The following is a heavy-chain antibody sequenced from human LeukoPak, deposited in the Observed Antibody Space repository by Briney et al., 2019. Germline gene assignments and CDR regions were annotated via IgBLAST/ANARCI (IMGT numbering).Heavy chain of an antibody. V-gene: IGHV3-30*18. D-gene: IGHD6-19*01. CDR2: IPYDGSNK. Sequence: GGSLRLSCAASGFTFSSYGMHWVRQAPGKGLGWVAVIPYDGSNKYYADSVKGRFTISRDNSKNTLYLHMNSLRAEDTAVYYCAKDEAGGSGWYGGHDYWGQGTLVTVSS. CDR3: AKDEAGGSGWYGGHDY. CDR1: GFTFSSYG. J-gene: IGHJ4*02.